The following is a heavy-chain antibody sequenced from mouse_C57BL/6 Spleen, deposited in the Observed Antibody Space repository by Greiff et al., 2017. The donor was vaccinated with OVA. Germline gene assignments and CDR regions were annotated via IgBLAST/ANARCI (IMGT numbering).Heavy chain of an antibody. Sequence: VQLQQSGAELVRPGASVKLSCKASGYTFTDYYINWVKQRPGQGLEWIARIYPGSGNTYYNEKFKGKATLTAEKSSSTAYMQLSSLTSEDSAVYFCASGYYGSSWFAYWGQGTLVTVSA. CDR2: IYPGSGNT. D-gene: IGHD1-1*01. CDR1: GYTFTDYY. V-gene: IGHV1-76*01. J-gene: IGHJ3*01. CDR3: ASGYYGSSWFAY.